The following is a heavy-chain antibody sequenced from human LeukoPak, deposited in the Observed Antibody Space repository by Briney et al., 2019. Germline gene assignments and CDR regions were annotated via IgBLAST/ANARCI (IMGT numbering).Heavy chain of an antibody. D-gene: IGHD6-19*01. CDR1: GGSISSYY. V-gene: IGHV4-59*12. Sequence: SSETLSLTCTVSGGSISSYYWSWIRQPPGKGLEWIGYIYYSGSTNYNPSLKSRVTISVDKSKNQFSLKLSSVTAADTAVYYCARKYSSGWYDYWGQGTLVTVSS. CDR2: IYYSGST. CDR3: ARKYSSGWYDY. J-gene: IGHJ4*02.